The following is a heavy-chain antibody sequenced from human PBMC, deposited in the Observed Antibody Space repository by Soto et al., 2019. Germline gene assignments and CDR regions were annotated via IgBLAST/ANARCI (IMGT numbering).Heavy chain of an antibody. CDR2: IIPIFGTA. J-gene: IGHJ5*02. CDR1: GGPFSTYA. D-gene: IGHD3-10*01. V-gene: IGHV1-69*01. Sequence: QLVQSGAEVKKPGSSVKVSCKASGGPFSTYAISWVRQAPGQGLEWMGGIIPIFGTANYAQRFLGRVTISADDSTSTAYMELRSLTSDDTALYYCAKALTMASPNWFDPWGQGTQVTVSS. CDR3: AKALTMASPNWFDP.